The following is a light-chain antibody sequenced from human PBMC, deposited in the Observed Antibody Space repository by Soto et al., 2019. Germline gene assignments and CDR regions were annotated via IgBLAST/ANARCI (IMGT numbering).Light chain of an antibody. V-gene: IGKV1-39*01. Sequence: DIQLTEFPSSLSAALGDRITITCRASQTISTYLNWYQQQSGKAPKLLIHSASTLQSGVPSRFNGSGSGTDFTLTITNLQPEDFATYHCQQSFSTTLTFGQGSKV. CDR1: QTISTY. CDR3: QQSFSTTLT. J-gene: IGKJ1*01. CDR2: SAS.